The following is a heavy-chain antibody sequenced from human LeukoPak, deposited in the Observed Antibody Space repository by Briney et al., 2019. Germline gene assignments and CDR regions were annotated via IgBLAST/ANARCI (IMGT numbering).Heavy chain of an antibody. CDR3: ARHGGAAAAIDY. CDR2: IYYSGTT. Sequence: SETLSLTCTVSGGFVSSSSYYWGWIRQPPGKGLEWIGSIYYSGTTYYIPSLKSRITISVDTSKNQFSLKLNSVTAADTAVYYCARHGGAAAAIDYWGQGTLVTVPS. D-gene: IGHD6-13*01. V-gene: IGHV4-39*01. CDR1: GGFVSSSSYY. J-gene: IGHJ4*02.